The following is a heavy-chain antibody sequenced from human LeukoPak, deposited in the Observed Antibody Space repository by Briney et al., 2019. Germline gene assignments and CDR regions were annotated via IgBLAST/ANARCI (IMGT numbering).Heavy chain of an antibody. CDR1: GFTFSTYT. CDR3: VRDLDLGGYSSFEY. J-gene: IGHJ4*02. D-gene: IGHD4-23*01. Sequence: GGSLRLSCAASGFTFSTYTMNWVRQAPGKGLEWVSSISSSSTYIYYADLLKGRFTISRDSAKNSLYLQMNTLRAEDTAVYYCVRDLDLGGYSSFEYWGQGTLVTVSS. V-gene: IGHV3-21*01. CDR2: ISSSSTYI.